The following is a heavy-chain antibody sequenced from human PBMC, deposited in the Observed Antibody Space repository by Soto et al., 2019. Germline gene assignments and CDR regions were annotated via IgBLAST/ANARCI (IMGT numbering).Heavy chain of an antibody. CDR1: GFTFSSYS. CDR3: AREGCSSCPKDYYYYMDV. CDR2: ISSSSSTI. D-gene: IGHD6-13*01. J-gene: IGHJ6*03. V-gene: IGHV3-48*01. Sequence: GGSLRLSCAASGFTFSSYSMNWVRQAPGKGLEWVSYISSSSSTIYYADSVKGRFTISRDNAKNSLYLQMNSLRAEDTAVYYCAREGCSSCPKDYYYYMDVWGKGTTVTVSS.